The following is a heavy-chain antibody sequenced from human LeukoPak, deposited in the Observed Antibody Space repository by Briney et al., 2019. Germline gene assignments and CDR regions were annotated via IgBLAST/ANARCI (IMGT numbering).Heavy chain of an antibody. CDR1: GGSFSGYY. Sequence: SETLSLTCAVYGGSFSGYYWSWIRQPPGKGLEWIGEINHSGSTNYNPSLKSRVTISVDTSKNQFSLKLSSVTAADAAVYYCATIAAAGTRAFDIWGQGTMVTVSS. D-gene: IGHD6-13*01. J-gene: IGHJ3*02. CDR2: INHSGST. V-gene: IGHV4-34*01. CDR3: ATIAAAGTRAFDI.